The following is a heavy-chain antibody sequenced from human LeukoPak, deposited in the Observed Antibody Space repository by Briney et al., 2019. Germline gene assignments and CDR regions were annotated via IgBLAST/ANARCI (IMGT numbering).Heavy chain of an antibody. Sequence: SVKVSCKASGGTFSSYAINWVRQAPGQGLEWMGRIIPILGIANYAQKFQGRVTITADKSTSTAYMELSSLRSEDTAVYYCARDRGVVVVAATTESAPPWYFDLWGRGTLVTVSS. CDR2: IIPILGIA. D-gene: IGHD2-15*01. CDR3: ARDRGVVVVAATTESAPPWYFDL. CDR1: GGTFSSYA. J-gene: IGHJ2*01. V-gene: IGHV1-69*04.